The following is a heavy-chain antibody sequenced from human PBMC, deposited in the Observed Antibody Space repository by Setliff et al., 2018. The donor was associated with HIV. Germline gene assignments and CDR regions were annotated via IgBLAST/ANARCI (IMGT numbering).Heavy chain of an antibody. CDR3: AKDTPQGAAIDL. V-gene: IGHV3-23*01. Sequence: GGSLRLSCAASGFTFSSYAMSWVRQAPGKGLEWVSAISGSGGSTYYADSVKGRFTISRDNSKNTLYLQINSLRPDDTAIYYCAKDTPQGAAIDLWGQGTLVTVSS. CDR2: ISGSGGST. D-gene: IGHD3-16*01. J-gene: IGHJ4*02. CDR1: GFTFSSYA.